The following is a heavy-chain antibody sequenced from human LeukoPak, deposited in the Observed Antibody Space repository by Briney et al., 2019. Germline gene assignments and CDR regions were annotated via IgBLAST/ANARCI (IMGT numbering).Heavy chain of an antibody. J-gene: IGHJ5*02. D-gene: IGHD1-20*01. V-gene: IGHV4-59*01. CDR2: IYYSGST. Sequence: SETLSLTCTVSGGSISSYYWSWIRQPPGKGLEWIGYIYYSGSTNYNPSLKSRVTISVDTSKNQFSLKLSSVTAADTAVYYCAREKPYNWSGGGFDPWGQGTLVTVSS. CDR1: GGSISSYY. CDR3: AREKPYNWSGGGFDP.